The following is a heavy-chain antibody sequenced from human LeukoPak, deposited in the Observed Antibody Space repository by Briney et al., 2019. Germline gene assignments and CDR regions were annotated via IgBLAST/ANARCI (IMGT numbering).Heavy chain of an antibody. V-gene: IGHV1-8*01. CDR1: GYTFTSYD. J-gene: IGHJ6*02. Sequence: ASVKVSCKASGYTFTSYDINWVRQATGQGLEWMGWMNPNSGNTGYAQKFQGRVTMTRNTSISTAYMELSSLRSEDTAVYYCARTRITIFGVVIIHYYGMDVWSQGTTVTVSS. D-gene: IGHD3-3*01. CDR2: MNPNSGNT. CDR3: ARTRITIFGVVIIHYYGMDV.